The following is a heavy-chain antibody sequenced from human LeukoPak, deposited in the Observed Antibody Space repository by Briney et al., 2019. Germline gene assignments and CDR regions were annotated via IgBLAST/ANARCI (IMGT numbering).Heavy chain of an antibody. Sequence: ASVKVSCKVSGYTLTKLPMHWVRQAPGRGLEWMGGFDPEDGETIYAQKFQGRVTMTEDTSTDTAYMELSSLTSDDTAVYYCATDLAMVRGVIGGDYWGQGTLVTVSS. D-gene: IGHD3-10*01. CDR3: ATDLAMVRGVIGGDY. V-gene: IGHV1-24*01. CDR2: FDPEDGET. J-gene: IGHJ4*02. CDR1: GYTLTKLP.